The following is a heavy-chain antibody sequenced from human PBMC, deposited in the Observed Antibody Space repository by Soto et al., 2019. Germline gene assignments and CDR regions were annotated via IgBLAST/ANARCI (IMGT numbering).Heavy chain of an antibody. Sequence: PLSLTCSVSGGSSISGDYYWIWIRQPPGKGLEWIGYIYYSGSTYYNPSLKSRVTISVDTSKNQFSLKLSSVTAADTAVYYCARGSYYYDSSGYYHYWGQRTLVTVSS. CDR2: IYYSGST. CDR3: ARGSYYYDSSGYYHY. D-gene: IGHD3-22*01. V-gene: IGHV4-30-4*01. CDR1: GGSSISGDYY. J-gene: IGHJ4*02.